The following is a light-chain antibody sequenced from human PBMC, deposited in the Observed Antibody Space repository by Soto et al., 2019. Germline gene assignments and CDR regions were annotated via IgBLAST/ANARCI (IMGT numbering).Light chain of an antibody. CDR2: KAS. Sequence: DIQITHSPSTLSASVGDRVTVTCLASQSISSCLAWYQQKAGKAPKLLIYKASALESGVPSRFSGSGSGTEFTLTISSLEPEDFATYYCQHYNTYPWTFGQGTKVDXK. V-gene: IGKV1-5*03. CDR1: QSISSC. J-gene: IGKJ1*01. CDR3: QHYNTYPWT.